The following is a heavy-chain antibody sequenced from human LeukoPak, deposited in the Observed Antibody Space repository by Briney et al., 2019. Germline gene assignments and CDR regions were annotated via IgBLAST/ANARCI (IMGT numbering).Heavy chain of an antibody. Sequence: PEGSLRLSCAASGFTFSSYTMNWVRQASGKGLEWVSSISSSSSHTYYADSVKGRFTISRDNAKNSLYLQMNSLRAEDTAVYYCARVVPGTGFFYWGQGTLVTVSS. D-gene: IGHD2-8*02. V-gene: IGHV3-21*01. J-gene: IGHJ4*02. CDR2: ISSSSSHT. CDR1: GFTFSSYT. CDR3: ARVVPGTGFFY.